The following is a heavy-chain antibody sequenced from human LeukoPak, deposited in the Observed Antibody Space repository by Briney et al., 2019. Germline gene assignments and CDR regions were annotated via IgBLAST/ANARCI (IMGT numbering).Heavy chain of an antibody. V-gene: IGHV4-59*08. J-gene: IGHJ5*02. CDR3: ARGGKWFDP. Sequence: SETLSLTCTVSGGSINSYYWTWIRQPPGKGLEWIGYIFYTGSTNYNPSLKSRVTLSVDTSKYQFSLKLSSVTAADTALYYCARGGKWFDPWGQGTLVTVSS. D-gene: IGHD3-16*01. CDR1: GGSINSYY. CDR2: IFYTGST.